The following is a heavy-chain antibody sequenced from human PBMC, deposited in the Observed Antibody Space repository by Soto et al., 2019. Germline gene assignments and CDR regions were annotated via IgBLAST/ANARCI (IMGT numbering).Heavy chain of an antibody. Sequence: PWGSLRLSCAASGFTFISYEINFVRQAPGKGLEWVSYISSSGSTIYYADSVKGRFTISRDNAKNSLYLQMNSLRAEDTAVYYCARVGAAGVYVDYWGQGTLVTVSS. V-gene: IGHV3-48*03. J-gene: IGHJ4*02. CDR3: ARVGAAGVYVDY. CDR1: GFTFISYE. CDR2: ISSSGSTI. D-gene: IGHD6-13*01.